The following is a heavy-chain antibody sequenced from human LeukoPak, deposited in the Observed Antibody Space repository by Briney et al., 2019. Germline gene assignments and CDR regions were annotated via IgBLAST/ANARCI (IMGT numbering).Heavy chain of an antibody. CDR1: GYTFTSYD. CDR3: ARTAPRLYAFDI. D-gene: IGHD6-25*01. CDR2: INPNSGGT. Sequence: ASVKVSCKASGYTFTSYDINWVRQATGQGLEWMGWINPNSGGTNYAQKFQGRVTMTRDTSISTAYMELSRLRSDDTAVYYCARTAPRLYAFDIWGQGTMVTVSS. J-gene: IGHJ3*02. V-gene: IGHV1-2*02.